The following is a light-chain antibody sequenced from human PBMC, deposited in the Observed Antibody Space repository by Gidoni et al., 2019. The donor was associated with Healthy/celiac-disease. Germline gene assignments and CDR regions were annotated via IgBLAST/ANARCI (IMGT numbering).Light chain of an antibody. CDR2: AAS. CDR3: QQSYSTPLT. J-gene: IGKJ4*01. V-gene: IGKV1-39*01. CDR1: QSISSY. Sequence: DIQMTQSPSSLSGSVGDRVTITCRASQSISSYLNWYQQKPGKAPKLLIYAASSLQSGVPSRFSGSGSGTDFTLTISSLQPEDFATYYCQQSYSTPLTFGGGTKVEIK.